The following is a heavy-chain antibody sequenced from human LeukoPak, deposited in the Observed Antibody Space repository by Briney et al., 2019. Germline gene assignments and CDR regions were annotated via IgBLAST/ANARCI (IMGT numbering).Heavy chain of an antibody. CDR1: GFTFSNGW. D-gene: IGHD2/OR15-2a*01. J-gene: IGHJ4*02. CDR3: ARSRGGFYHY. V-gene: IGHV3-74*01. Sequence: GRSLRLSCAASGFTFSNGWVHWVRQAPGKGLVWVSRFDNDGSKTTYADSVKGRFTISRDNAKNTLYLQMNSLRVEDTAVYYCARSRGGFYHYWGQGTLVTVSS. CDR2: FDNDGSKT.